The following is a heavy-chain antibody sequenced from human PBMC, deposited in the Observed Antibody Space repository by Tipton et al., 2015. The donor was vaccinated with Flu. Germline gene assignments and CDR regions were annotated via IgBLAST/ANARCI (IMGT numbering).Heavy chain of an antibody. V-gene: IGHV5-51*03. J-gene: IGHJ4*02. D-gene: IGHD3-22*01. CDR2: ISPDDSDT. Sequence: QLVQSGAEMKKPGESLKISCKGSGYSFTTYWIAWVRQMPGKGLEWMGIISPDDSDTRYSPSFQGQVTISADKSITTAYLQWSSLKASDTAMYYCVRSHFYDSSGQFDYWGQGTLVTVSS. CDR3: VRSHFYDSSGQFDY. CDR1: GYSFTTYW.